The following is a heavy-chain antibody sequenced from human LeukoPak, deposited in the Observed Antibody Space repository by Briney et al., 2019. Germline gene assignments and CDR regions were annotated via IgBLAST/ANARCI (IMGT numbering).Heavy chain of an antibody. D-gene: IGHD3-3*01. CDR1: GFTFDDYT. V-gene: IGHV3-43*01. J-gene: IGHJ2*01. CDR2: ISWDGGST. Sequence: PGGSLRLSCAASGFTFDDYTMHWVRHAPGKGLEWVSLISWDGGSTYYADSVKGRFTISRDNSKNSLYLQMNSLRTEDTALYYCAKDGGGWSHLRYLHLRGRGTLVTVSS. CDR3: AKDGGGWSHLRYLHL.